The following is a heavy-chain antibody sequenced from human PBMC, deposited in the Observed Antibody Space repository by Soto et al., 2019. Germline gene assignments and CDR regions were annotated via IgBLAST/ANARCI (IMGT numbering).Heavy chain of an antibody. Sequence: SETLSLTCTVSGGSISSYYWSWIRQPPGKGLEWIGYIYYSGSTNYNPSLKSRVTISVDTSKNQFSLKLSSVTAADTAVYYCARQTGGFQNSYYYYYMDVWGKGTTVTVSS. CDR3: ARQTGGFQNSYYYYYMDV. CDR1: GGSISSYY. CDR2: IYYSGST. J-gene: IGHJ6*03. D-gene: IGHD3-16*01. V-gene: IGHV4-59*08.